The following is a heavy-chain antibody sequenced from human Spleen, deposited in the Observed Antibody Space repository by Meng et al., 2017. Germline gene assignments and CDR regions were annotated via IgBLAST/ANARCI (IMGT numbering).Heavy chain of an antibody. D-gene: IGHD6-13*01. CDR2: INPKSGDT. CDR1: GYSFISYG. CDR3: ARDEDISAAGKLFGDY. Sequence: ASVKVSCKASGYSFISYGFSWVRQAPGQGLQWMGRINPKSGDTHYAQRFQGRVTMTGDTSISTAYMELSGLRSDDTAMYYCARDEDISAAGKLFGDYWGQGTLVTVSS. V-gene: IGHV1-2*06. J-gene: IGHJ4*02.